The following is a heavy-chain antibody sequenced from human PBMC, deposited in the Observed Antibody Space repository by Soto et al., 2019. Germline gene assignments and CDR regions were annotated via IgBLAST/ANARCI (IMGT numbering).Heavy chain of an antibody. V-gene: IGHV1-18*01. CDR1: GYTFTSYG. Sequence: ASVKVSCKASGYTFTSYGISWVRQAPGQGLEWMGWISAYNGNTNYAQKLQGRVTMTTDTSTSTAYMELRSLRSDDTAVYYCARDLNDEDPYYYYYGMDVWGQGTTVTVS. CDR3: ARDLNDEDPYYYYYGMDV. CDR2: ISAYNGNT. D-gene: IGHD3-9*01. J-gene: IGHJ6*02.